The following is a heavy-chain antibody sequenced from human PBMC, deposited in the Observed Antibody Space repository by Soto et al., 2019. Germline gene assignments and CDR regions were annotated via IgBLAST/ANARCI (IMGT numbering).Heavy chain of an antibody. CDR3: ARGPQRFCSISSCSGDH. D-gene: IGHD2-15*01. Sequence: GGSLRLSCGTSGFTFSSYGMTWVRQAPGKGLEWVANIKQDGSEKYYVASVKGRFTISRDNAKNSLYLQMDSLRAEDTAVYYCARGPQRFCSISSCSGDHWGQGTLVTVSS. J-gene: IGHJ4*02. CDR1: GFTFSSYG. V-gene: IGHV3-7*04. CDR2: IKQDGSEK.